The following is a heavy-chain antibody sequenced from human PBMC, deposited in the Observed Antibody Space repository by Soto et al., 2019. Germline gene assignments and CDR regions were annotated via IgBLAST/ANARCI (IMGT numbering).Heavy chain of an antibody. D-gene: IGHD6-13*01. V-gene: IGHV1-69*01. J-gene: IGHJ6*02. Sequence: QVQLVQSGAEVRKSGSSVKVSCKAAGGTFSDYALSWVRQAPGQGLEWMGGIIPMFATTNYAQKFQGRATTTADDSATTAHMELSSVKSEDTAVYYCARGRGIGFSSTWNIYWYYNMDVWGQGTTVTVSS. CDR3: ARGRGIGFSSTWNIYWYYNMDV. CDR2: IIPMFATT. CDR1: GGTFSDYA.